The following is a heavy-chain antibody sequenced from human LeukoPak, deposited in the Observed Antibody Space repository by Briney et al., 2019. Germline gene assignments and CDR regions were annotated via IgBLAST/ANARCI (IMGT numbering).Heavy chain of an antibody. V-gene: IGHV3-53*01. CDR1: GFTVSSNY. Sequence: GGSLRLSCAASGFTVSSNYMSWVRQAPGKGLEWVSVIYSGGSTYYADSVKGRFTISRDNSKNTLYLQMNSLRAEDTAVYYCARDRADGYNYGDYFDNWGQGTLVTVSS. CDR3: ARDRADGYNYGDYFDN. D-gene: IGHD5-18*01. J-gene: IGHJ4*02. CDR2: IYSGGST.